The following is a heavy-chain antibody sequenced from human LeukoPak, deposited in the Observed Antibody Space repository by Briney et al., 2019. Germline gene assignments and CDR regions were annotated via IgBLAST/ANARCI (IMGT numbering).Heavy chain of an antibody. Sequence: SETLSLTCTVSGGSISSYYWSWIRQPPGKGLEWIGYIYYSGSTNYNPSLKSRVTISVDTSKNQFSLKLSSVTAADTAVYYCARVPTVYYDSSGYYGGYYGMDVWGQGTTVTVTS. CDR1: GGSISSYY. CDR3: ARVPTVYYDSSGYYGGYYGMDV. V-gene: IGHV4-59*12. J-gene: IGHJ6*02. CDR2: IYYSGST. D-gene: IGHD3-22*01.